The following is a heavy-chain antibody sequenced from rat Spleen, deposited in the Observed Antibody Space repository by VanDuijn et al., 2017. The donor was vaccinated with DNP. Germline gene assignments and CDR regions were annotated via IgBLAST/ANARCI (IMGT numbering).Heavy chain of an antibody. CDR1: DYSITSCC. V-gene: IGHV3-1*01. J-gene: IGHJ4*01. D-gene: IGHD1-12*02. Sequence: EMQLQESGPGLLKPSQSLSLTCSVTDYSITSCCRWTWIRKFPGNKMEWIGHIRYSGSTSYNPSLKSRISITRDTSKNQFFLQLNSVTTEDTATYYCASYYYDGYYAMDAWGQGTSVTVSS. CDR2: IRYSGST. CDR3: ASYYYDGYYAMDA.